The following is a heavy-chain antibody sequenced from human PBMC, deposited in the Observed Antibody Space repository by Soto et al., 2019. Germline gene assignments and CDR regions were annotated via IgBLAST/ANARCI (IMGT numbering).Heavy chain of an antibody. V-gene: IGHV3-23*01. CDR3: AKDRGVLRFLEWFSWFDP. D-gene: IGHD3-3*01. CDR1: GFTFSSYA. Sequence: PGGSLRLSCAASGFTFSSYAMSRVRQAPGKGLEWVSAISGSGGSTYYADSVKGRFTISRDNSKNTLYLQMNSLRAEDTAVYYCAKDRGVLRFLEWFSWFDPWGQGTLVTVSS. J-gene: IGHJ5*02. CDR2: ISGSGGST.